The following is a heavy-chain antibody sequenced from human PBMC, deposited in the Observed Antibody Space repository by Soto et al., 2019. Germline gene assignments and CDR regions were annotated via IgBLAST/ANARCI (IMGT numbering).Heavy chain of an antibody. Sequence: EVQLVESGGGLVKPGGSLRLSCAASGFTFSSYSMGWVRQAPGKGLEWVSSISSSSTYIFYADSVKGRFTTSRDNAKNSLYLQMNILRAEDTAVYYSAVKTYCTNGVCPFDYWGQRTLVTVSS. J-gene: IGHJ4*02. CDR1: GFTFSSYS. V-gene: IGHV3-21*01. CDR3: AVKTYCTNGVCPFDY. CDR2: ISSSSTYI. D-gene: IGHD2-8*01.